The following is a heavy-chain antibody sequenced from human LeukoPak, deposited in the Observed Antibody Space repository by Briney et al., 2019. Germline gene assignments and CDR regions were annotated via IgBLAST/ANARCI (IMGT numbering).Heavy chain of an antibody. V-gene: IGHV1-2*02. CDR2: INPNSGGT. D-gene: IGHD3-22*01. J-gene: IGHJ4*02. CDR3: ARGYYDNYFDY. Sequence: AAVKVSFKASGYTFTVYYIHWVRQAPGQGREWMGWINPNSGGTSYAQKFQGRVTMTRDTSISTAYMDLSRLRSDDTAVFYCARGYYDNYFDYWGQGTLVTVSS. CDR1: GYTFTVYY.